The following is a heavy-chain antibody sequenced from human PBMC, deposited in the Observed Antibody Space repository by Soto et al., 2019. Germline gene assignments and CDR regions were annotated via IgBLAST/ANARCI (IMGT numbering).Heavy chain of an antibody. CDR3: ARGLNYYGSGTLDYYYYMDV. CDR1: GYTFTSYG. CDR2: ISAYNGNT. Sequence: GASVKVSCKASGYTFTSYGISWVRQAPGQGLEWMGWISAYNGNTNYAQKLQGRVTMTTDTSTSTAYMELSSLRSEDTAVYYCARGLNYYGSGTLDYYYYMDVWGKGTTVTVSS. D-gene: IGHD3-10*01. V-gene: IGHV1-18*01. J-gene: IGHJ6*03.